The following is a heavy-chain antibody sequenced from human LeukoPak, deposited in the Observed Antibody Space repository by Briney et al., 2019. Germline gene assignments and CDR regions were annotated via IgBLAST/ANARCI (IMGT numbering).Heavy chain of an antibody. V-gene: IGHV3-30-3*01. CDR3: ARCSGYGMDV. Sequence: GGSLRLSCAASGFTFSSYWMHWVRQAPGKGLEWVAVMSFDGTHIYYADSVKGRFTISRDNSKNTLYLQMNSLRAEDTAVYYCARCSGYGMDVWGQGTTVTVSS. CDR1: GFTFSSYW. J-gene: IGHJ6*02. CDR2: MSFDGTHI. D-gene: IGHD3-10*02.